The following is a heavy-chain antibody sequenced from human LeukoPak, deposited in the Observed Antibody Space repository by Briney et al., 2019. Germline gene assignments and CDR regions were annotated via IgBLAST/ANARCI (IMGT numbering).Heavy chain of an antibody. CDR1: GFTFSSYE. Sequence: PGGSLRLSCAASGFTFSSYEMNWVRQAPGKGLEWVSYISSSGSTIYYADSVKGRFTISRDNAKNSLYLQMNSLRAEDTAVYYCARARGRSINDAFDIGAKGQWSPSLQ. J-gene: IGHJ3*02. V-gene: IGHV3-48*03. CDR3: ARARGRSINDAFD. CDR2: ISSSGSTI. D-gene: IGHD3-16*01.